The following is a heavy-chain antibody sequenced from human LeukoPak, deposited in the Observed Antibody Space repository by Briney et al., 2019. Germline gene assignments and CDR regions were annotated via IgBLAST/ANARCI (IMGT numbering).Heavy chain of an antibody. CDR1: GGSFSGYY. J-gene: IGHJ3*02. CDR3: AREGTYYDFWSGYYKPFDAFDI. V-gene: IGHV4-34*01. Sequence: PSETLSLTCAVYGGSFSGYYWSWTRQPPGKGLEWIGEINHSGSTNYNPSLKSRVTISVDTSKNQFSLKLSSVTAADTAVYYCAREGTYYDFWSGYYKPFDAFDIWGQGTMVTVSS. CDR2: INHSGST. D-gene: IGHD3-3*01.